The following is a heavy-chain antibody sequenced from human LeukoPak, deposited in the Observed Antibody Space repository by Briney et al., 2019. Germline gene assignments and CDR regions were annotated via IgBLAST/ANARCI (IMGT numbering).Heavy chain of an antibody. Sequence: SETLSLTCTVSGGSISSYYWSWIRQPAGGGLEWIGRIYPSGSTNYNPSLKSRVTMSVDTSKNQFSLKLSSVTAADTAVYYCARGGFYGSGTSYPYYFDYWGQGTLVTVSS. CDR1: GGSISSYY. V-gene: IGHV4-4*07. D-gene: IGHD3-10*01. CDR3: ARGGFYGSGTSYPYYFDY. CDR2: IYPSGST. J-gene: IGHJ4*02.